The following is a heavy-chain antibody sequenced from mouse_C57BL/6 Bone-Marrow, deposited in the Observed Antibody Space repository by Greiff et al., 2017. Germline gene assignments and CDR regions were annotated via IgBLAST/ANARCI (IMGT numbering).Heavy chain of an antibody. CDR3: ARPLGYWYFDV. J-gene: IGHJ1*03. CDR1: GYTFTDYY. Sequence: EVQLQQSGPVLVKPGASVKMSCKASGYTFTDYYMNWVKQSHGKSLEWIGVINPYNGGTSYNQKFKGKATLTVDKSSSTAYMELNSLTSEDSAVYYCARPLGYWYFDVWGTGTTVTVSS. D-gene: IGHD3-1*01. V-gene: IGHV1-19*01. CDR2: INPYNGGT.